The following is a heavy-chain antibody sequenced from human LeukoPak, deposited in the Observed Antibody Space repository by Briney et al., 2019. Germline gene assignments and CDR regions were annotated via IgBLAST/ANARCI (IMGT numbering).Heavy chain of an antibody. CDR1: GFTFSSYA. CDR2: ISGSGGST. D-gene: IGHD3-10*01. J-gene: IGHJ6*04. Sequence: GGSLRLSCAASGFTFSSYAMSWDRQAPGKGLEWVSAISGSGGSTYYADSVKGRFTISRDNSKNTLYLQMNSLRAEDTAVYYCAKDGRVDYGSGSYYPNFNVWGKGTTVTVSS. V-gene: IGHV3-23*01. CDR3: AKDGRVDYGSGSYYPNFNV.